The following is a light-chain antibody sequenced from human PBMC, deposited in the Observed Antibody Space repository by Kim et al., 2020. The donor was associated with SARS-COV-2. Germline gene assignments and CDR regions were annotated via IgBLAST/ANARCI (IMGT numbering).Light chain of an antibody. V-gene: IGKV3-20*01. CDR2: GAS. J-gene: IGKJ1*01. CDR3: QQYGSSQT. Sequence: DTVLTQSPGTLSLSPGERATLSCRASQTISSTNLAWYQQKPGQAPRLLIYGASSRATGIPDSFSGSGSGTDFTLTISRLEPEDFAVYYCQQYGSSQTFGQGTKVDIK. CDR1: QTISSTN.